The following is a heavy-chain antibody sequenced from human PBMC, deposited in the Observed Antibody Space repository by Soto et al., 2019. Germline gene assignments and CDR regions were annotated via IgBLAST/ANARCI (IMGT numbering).Heavy chain of an antibody. CDR3: AKDVGRIQLWSDYYYHYGLDV. CDR2: ISYDGSNK. CDR1: GFTFSNYD. V-gene: IGHV3-30*18. D-gene: IGHD5-18*01. Sequence: GGSLRLSCAASGFTFSNYDMHWVRQAPGKGLEWVAVISYDGSNKYYADSVKGRFTISRDNSKNTLYVQMHSLRAEDTAFYYCAKDVGRIQLWSDYYYHYGLDVWGQGTTVTVSS. J-gene: IGHJ6*02.